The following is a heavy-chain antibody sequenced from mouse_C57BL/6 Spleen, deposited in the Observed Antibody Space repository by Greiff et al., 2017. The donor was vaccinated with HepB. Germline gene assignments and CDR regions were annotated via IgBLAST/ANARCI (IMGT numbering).Heavy chain of an antibody. D-gene: IGHD2-4*01. V-gene: IGHV1-42*01. CDR2: INPSTGGT. Sequence: EVKLMESGPELVKPGASVKISCKASGYSFTGYYMNWVKQSPEKSLEWIGEINPSTGGTTYNQKFKAKATLTVDKSSSTAYMQLKSLTSEDSAVYYCVRNDYDGGWFAYWGQGTLVTVSA. J-gene: IGHJ3*01. CDR1: GYSFTGYY. CDR3: VRNDYDGGWFAY.